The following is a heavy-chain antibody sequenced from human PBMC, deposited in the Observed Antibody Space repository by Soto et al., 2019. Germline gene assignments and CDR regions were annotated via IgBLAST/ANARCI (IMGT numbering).Heavy chain of an antibody. Sequence: QVQLVQSGAEVKKPGASVKVSCKASGYTFTSYGISWVRQAPGQGLEWMGWISAYNGNTNYAQKLQGRVTMTTDTSTSTAYMELRSLRSDDTAVYYCPRPYGSASFYYYYYGMDVWGQGTTVTVSS. D-gene: IGHD3-10*01. CDR3: PRPYGSASFYYYYYGMDV. V-gene: IGHV1-18*01. J-gene: IGHJ6*02. CDR1: GYTFTSYG. CDR2: ISAYNGNT.